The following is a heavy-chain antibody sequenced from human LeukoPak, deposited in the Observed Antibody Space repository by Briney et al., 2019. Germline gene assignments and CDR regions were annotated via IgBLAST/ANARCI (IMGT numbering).Heavy chain of an antibody. V-gene: IGHV4-59*01. CDR2: IYYSGST. Sequence: SETLSLTCTVSGGSISSYYWSWIRQPPGKGLEWIGYIYYSGSTNYNPSLKSRVTISVDTSKNQFSLKLSSVTAADTAVYYCASRTYSSGWYVGYWGQGTLVTVSS. D-gene: IGHD6-19*01. J-gene: IGHJ4*02. CDR1: GGSISSYY. CDR3: ASRTYSSGWYVGY.